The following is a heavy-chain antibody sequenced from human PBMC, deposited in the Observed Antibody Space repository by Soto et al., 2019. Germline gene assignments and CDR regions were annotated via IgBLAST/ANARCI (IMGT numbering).Heavy chain of an antibody. CDR3: ARDRVAVAVGDA. CDR1: GGSVSSGDYY. CDR2: ISHSGST. V-gene: IGHV4-30-4*01. J-gene: IGHJ5*02. Sequence: QMQLQESGPGLVKASQTLSLTCNVSGGSVSSGDYYWSWIRQPPGKGLEWIGYISHSGSTYSNPSLKGRLAMSIDTSKNQFSLQLRSVTAADTAVYFCARDRVAVAVGDAWGPGTLVTVSS. D-gene: IGHD2-15*01.